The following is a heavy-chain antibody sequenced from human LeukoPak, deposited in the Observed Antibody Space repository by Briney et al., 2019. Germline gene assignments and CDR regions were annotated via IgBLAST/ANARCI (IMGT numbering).Heavy chain of an antibody. Sequence: GGSLRLSCAASGFTFSSYAMHWVRQAPGKGLEWVAVISYDGSNKYYADSVKGRFTISRDNSKNTLYLQMNSLRAEDTAVYYCARQEYGGNPNAFDIWGQGTMVTVSS. V-gene: IGHV3-30*04. CDR1: GFTFSSYA. J-gene: IGHJ3*02. CDR2: ISYDGSNK. D-gene: IGHD4/OR15-4a*01. CDR3: ARQEYGGNPNAFDI.